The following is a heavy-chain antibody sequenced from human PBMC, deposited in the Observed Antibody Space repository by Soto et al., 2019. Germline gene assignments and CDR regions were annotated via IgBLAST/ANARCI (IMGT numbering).Heavy chain of an antibody. CDR2: IYWDDDN. D-gene: IGHD2-2*01. V-gene: IGHV2-5*02. J-gene: IGHJ4*02. Sequence: QITLKESGPTLVKPTQPLTLTCTFSGSSLSTSGVGVGWIRQPPGKALEWLALIYWDDDNRYSPSLKSRLTITKDTSKNQVVLTMTSMDPVDTATYYCAHYQLLPDSWAFDYWGQGTLVTVSS. CDR1: GSSLSTSGVG. CDR3: AHYQLLPDSWAFDY.